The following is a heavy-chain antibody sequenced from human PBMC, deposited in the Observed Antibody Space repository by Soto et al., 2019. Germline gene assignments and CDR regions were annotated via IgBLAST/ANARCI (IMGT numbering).Heavy chain of an antibody. V-gene: IGHV3-30*03. CDR3: AGRQQNYYYYGMDV. D-gene: IGHD6-13*01. CDR1: GISISTYA. J-gene: IGHJ6*02. CDR2: ISQDGSVK. Sequence: QVQLVESGGGVVQPGRSLTVSCAASGISISTYAMHWVRQAPGKGLEWVAVISQDGSVKYYADSVKGRFTISRDNPKNTLFLQMNSLGADDMAVYYCAGRQQNYYYYGMDVWGQGTTVTVSS.